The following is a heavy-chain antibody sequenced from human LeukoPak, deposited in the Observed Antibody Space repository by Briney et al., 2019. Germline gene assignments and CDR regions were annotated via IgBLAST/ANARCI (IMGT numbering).Heavy chain of an antibody. J-gene: IGHJ4*02. D-gene: IGHD6-13*01. CDR2: ISWNSGTR. CDR3: AKDWYSSSWSLFDY. Sequence: PGGSLRLSCAASGFTFDDYAMHWVRQAPGKGLEWVSGISWNSGTRGYADSVKGRFTISRDNAKSSLYLQMNSLTAEDTALYYCAKDWYSSSWSLFDYWGQGTLVTVSS. V-gene: IGHV3-9*01. CDR1: GFTFDDYA.